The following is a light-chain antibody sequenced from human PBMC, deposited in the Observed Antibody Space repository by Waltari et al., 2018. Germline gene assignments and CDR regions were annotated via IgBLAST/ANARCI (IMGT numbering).Light chain of an antibody. CDR1: SASVPTTSY. V-gene: IGLV8-61*01. J-gene: IGLJ3*02. CDR3: VLYMGSGIWV. CDR2: KLN. Sequence: QTVVTQEPSLSVSPGGTVKLTCALSSASVPTTSYASWYQQTPGQAPRTPVYKLNSRSSGVPDRFSGSMLGNKAALTITGAQAEDESDYYCVLYMGSGIWVFGGGTKLTVL.